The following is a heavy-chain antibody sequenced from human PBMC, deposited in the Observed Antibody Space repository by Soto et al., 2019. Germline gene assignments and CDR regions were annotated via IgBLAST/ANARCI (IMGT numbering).Heavy chain of an antibody. CDR3: AKGFSYSVIDY. CDR1: GFTFSTYG. CDR2: ISYDGSNK. J-gene: IGHJ4*02. Sequence: QVQLVESGGGVVQPGRSLRLSCAASGFTFSTYGMHWVRQAPGKGLEWVAVISYDGSNKYYADSVKGRFTISRDNSKNTLDLKMSSLRAEDTDVYYCAKGFSYSVIDYWGEGALVTASS. V-gene: IGHV3-30*18. D-gene: IGHD5-18*01.